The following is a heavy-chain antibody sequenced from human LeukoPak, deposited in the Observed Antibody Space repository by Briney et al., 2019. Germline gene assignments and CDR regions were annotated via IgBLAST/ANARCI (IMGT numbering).Heavy chain of an antibody. D-gene: IGHD5-24*01. CDR1: GFTFSSYA. Sequence: GGSLRLSCAASGFTFSSYAMSWVRQAPGKGLEWVSAISGSGGSTYYADSVKGRFTISRDNSKNTLYLQMNSLRAEDTAVYYCAKDLTGWLQPRGFGYWGQGTLVTVSS. CDR3: AKDLTGWLQPRGFGY. V-gene: IGHV3-23*01. CDR2: ISGSGGST. J-gene: IGHJ4*02.